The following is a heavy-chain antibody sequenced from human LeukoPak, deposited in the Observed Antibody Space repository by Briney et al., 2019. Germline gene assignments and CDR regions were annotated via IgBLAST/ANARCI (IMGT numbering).Heavy chain of an antibody. CDR1: GGTFSSYA. V-gene: IGHV1-69*13. J-gene: IGHJ4*02. CDR2: IIPIFGTA. Sequence: GASVKVSRKASGGTFSSYAISWVRQAPGQGLEWMGGIIPIFGTANYAQKFQGRVTITADESTSTAYMELSSLRSEDTAVYYCARWVVAGYYFDYWGQGTLVTVSS. D-gene: IGHD2-15*01. CDR3: ARWVVAGYYFDY.